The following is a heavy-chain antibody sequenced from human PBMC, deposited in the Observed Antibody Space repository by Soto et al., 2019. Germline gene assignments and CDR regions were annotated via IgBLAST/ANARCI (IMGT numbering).Heavy chain of an antibody. V-gene: IGHV3-30-3*01. CDR2: ISYDGSNK. CDR1: GFTFSSYA. J-gene: IGHJ4*02. Sequence: GGSLRLSCAASGFTFSSYAMHWVRQAPGKGLEWVAVISYDGSNKYYADSVKGRFTISRDNSKNTLYLQMNSLRAEDTAVYYCASGPDRSSSWSIDYWGQGTLVTVSS. CDR3: ASGPDRSSSWSIDY. D-gene: IGHD6-13*01.